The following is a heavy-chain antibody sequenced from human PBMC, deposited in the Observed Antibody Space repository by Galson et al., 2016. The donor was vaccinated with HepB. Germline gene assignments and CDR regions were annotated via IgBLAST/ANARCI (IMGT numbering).Heavy chain of an antibody. CDR1: GFTVSSNY. CDR2: IYSGGST. CDR3: AKGAWFGELPYYFDY. J-gene: IGHJ4*02. D-gene: IGHD3-10*01. Sequence: SLRLSCAASGFTVSSNYMSWVRQAPGKGLEWVSVIYSGGSTYYADSVKGRFTISIDNSKNTLYLQMNSLRAEDTAVYYCAKGAWFGELPYYFDYWGQGTLVTVSS. V-gene: IGHV3-66*01.